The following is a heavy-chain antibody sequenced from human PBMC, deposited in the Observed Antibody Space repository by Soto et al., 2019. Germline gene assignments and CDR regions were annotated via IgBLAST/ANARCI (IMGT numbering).Heavy chain of an antibody. CDR1: GGSFSGYY. CDR2: INHSGST. D-gene: IGHD2-2*01. J-gene: IGHJ6*03. Sequence: SPTLSLTCAVYGGSFSGYYWSWIRPPPGKGLEWIGEINHSGSTNYNPSLKSRVTISVDTSKNQFSLKLSSVTAADTAVYYCARSRIVVVPAAIPNYYYYMDVWGKGTTVTVSS. V-gene: IGHV4-34*01. CDR3: ARSRIVVVPAAIPNYYYYMDV.